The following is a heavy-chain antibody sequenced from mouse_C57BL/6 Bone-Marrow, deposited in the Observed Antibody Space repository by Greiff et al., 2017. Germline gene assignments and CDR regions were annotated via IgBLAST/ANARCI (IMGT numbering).Heavy chain of an antibody. V-gene: IGHV14-4*01. CDR2: IDPENGDT. J-gene: IGHJ2*01. Sequence: EVQLQQSGAELVRPGASVKLSCTASGFNIKDDYMHWVKQRPEQGLEWIGWIDPENGDTEYASKFQGKATITADTSSNTAYLQLSSLTSEDTAVYYCTTPFYYASRDYWGQGTTLTVSS. CDR3: TTPFYYASRDY. D-gene: IGHD1-1*01. CDR1: GFNIKDDY.